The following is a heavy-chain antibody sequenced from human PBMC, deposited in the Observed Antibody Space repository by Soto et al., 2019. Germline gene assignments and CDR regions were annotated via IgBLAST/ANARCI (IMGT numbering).Heavy chain of an antibody. V-gene: IGHV4-30-4*01. CDR1: GGSISSGDYY. CDR2: IYYSGST. CDR3: ARIVESGYTIDFDL. D-gene: IGHD3-16*02. Sequence: QVQLQESGPGLVKPSQTLSLTCTVPGGSISSGDYYWSWIRQPPGKGLEWIGYIYYSGSTNYNPSLSGRVTISVDTSKNQFSLNLSSVTAADPAVYYCARIVESGYTIDFDLWGRGTLVTVSS. J-gene: IGHJ2*01.